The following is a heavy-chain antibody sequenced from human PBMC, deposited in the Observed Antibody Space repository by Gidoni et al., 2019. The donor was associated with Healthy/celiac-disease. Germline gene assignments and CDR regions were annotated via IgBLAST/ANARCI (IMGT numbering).Heavy chain of an antibody. V-gene: IGHV3-23*01. D-gene: IGHD6-19*01. CDR1: GFPFSSYA. CDR2: ISGSGGST. J-gene: IGHJ4*02. CDR3: AKVSVAGTNEYYFDY. Sequence: EVQLLESGGGLVQPGGSLRLSCAASGFPFSSYAMSWVRQAPGKGLEWVSAISGSGGSTYYADSVKGRFTISRDNSKNTLYLQMNSLRAEDTAVYYCAKVSVAGTNEYYFDYWGQGTLVTVSS.